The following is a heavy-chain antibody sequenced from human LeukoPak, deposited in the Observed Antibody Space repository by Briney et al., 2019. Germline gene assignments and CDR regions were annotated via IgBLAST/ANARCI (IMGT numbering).Heavy chain of an antibody. CDR2: ISGSGGST. V-gene: IGHV3-23*01. D-gene: IGHD3-3*01. CDR3: AKVCITIFGVVDPIDY. Sequence: GASLRLSYAASGFTFSSYAMSWVRQAPGKGLEWVSAISGSGGSTYYADSVKGRFTISRDNSKNTLYLQMNSLRAEDTAVYYCAKVCITIFGVVDPIDYWGQGTLVTVSS. J-gene: IGHJ4*02. CDR1: GFTFSSYA.